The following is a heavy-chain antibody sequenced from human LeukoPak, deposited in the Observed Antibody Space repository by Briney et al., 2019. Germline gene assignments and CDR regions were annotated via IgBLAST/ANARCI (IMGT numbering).Heavy chain of an antibody. CDR2: ISASGGST. CDR3: AKAIRGYSYAEPFDY. CDR1: GFTFSTYV. D-gene: IGHD5-18*01. J-gene: IGHJ4*02. Sequence: GGSLRLSCEASGFTFSTYVMTWVRQAPGKGLEWVSDISASGGSTYYADSVKGRFTISRDNSKNTLYLQMNSLRAEDTALYYCAKAIRGYSYAEPFDYWGQGTLVTVSS. V-gene: IGHV3-23*01.